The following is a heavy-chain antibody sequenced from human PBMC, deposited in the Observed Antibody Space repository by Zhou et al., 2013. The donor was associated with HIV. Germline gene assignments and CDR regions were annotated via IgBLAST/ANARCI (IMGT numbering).Heavy chain of an antibody. Sequence: QVQLVQSGAEVKKPGASVRVSCKASGFSFTSHDFSWVRQSTGQGLEWMGWMNPNSGHTGYAQRFKGRVTIAGNTFTSTVYLELTNLTSEDTAVYYCGRSRIGGSLPSPLDPRRGQGT. D-gene: IGHD2-15*01. V-gene: IGHV1-8*03. CDR3: GRSRIGGSLPSPLDPR. CDR1: GFSFTSHD. CDR2: MNPNSGHT. J-gene: IGHJ3*01.